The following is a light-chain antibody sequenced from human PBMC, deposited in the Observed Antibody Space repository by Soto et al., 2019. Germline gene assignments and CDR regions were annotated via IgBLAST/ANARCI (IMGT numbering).Light chain of an antibody. CDR3: QQYGSSPWT. CDR2: GAS. CDR1: QSVSSSY. J-gene: IGKJ1*01. V-gene: IGKV3-20*01. Sequence: ELVLTQSPGTLSLSPGERATLSCRASQSVSSSYLAWYQQKPGQAPRLLIYGASSRATGIPDRFSGSGSGTDFTLTISTLEPEDFAVYYCQQYGSSPWTFGQGTKVDSK.